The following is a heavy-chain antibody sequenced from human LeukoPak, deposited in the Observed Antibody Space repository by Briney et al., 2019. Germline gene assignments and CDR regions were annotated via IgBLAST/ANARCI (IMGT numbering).Heavy chain of an antibody. Sequence: SQTLSLTCAVSGGSVSSGGYSWSWIRQPPGKGLEWIGYIYHSGSTYYNPSLKSRVTMSVDRSKNQFSLKLSSVTAADTAVYYCARGGATLQDWGQGTLVTVSS. CDR3: ARGGATLQD. V-gene: IGHV4-30-2*01. CDR1: GGSVSSGGYS. J-gene: IGHJ4*02. CDR2: IYHSGST. D-gene: IGHD5-24*01.